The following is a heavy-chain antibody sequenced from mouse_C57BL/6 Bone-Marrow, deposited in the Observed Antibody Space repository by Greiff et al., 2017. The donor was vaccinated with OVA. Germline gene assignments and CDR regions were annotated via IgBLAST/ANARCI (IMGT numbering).Heavy chain of an antibody. D-gene: IGHD2-5*01. V-gene: IGHV15-2*01. CDR1: DSEVFPIAY. Sequence: VQLQQSGSELRSPGSSVKLSCKDFDSEVFPIAYMSWVRQKPGHGFEWIGGILPSIGRTIYGEKFEDKATLDADTLANTAYLGLNSLTSEDSAIYYCARKRAYYSNYWYFDVWGTGTTVTVSS. CDR2: ILPSIGRT. J-gene: IGHJ1*03. CDR3: ARKRAYYSNYWYFDV.